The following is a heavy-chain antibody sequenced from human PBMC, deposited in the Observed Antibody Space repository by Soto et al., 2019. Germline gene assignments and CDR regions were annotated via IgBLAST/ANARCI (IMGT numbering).Heavy chain of an antibody. CDR3: ARVLSGTSLFDY. V-gene: IGHV4-59*07. CDR1: GGAIISDY. J-gene: IGHJ4*02. CDR2: ISYSGST. Sequence: SYTLSLTCTVSGGAIISDYWSWIRQPPGKGLEWIGYISYSGSTNYNPSLKSLATISVDTSKNQFSLKLSSVTAADTAVYYCARVLSGTSLFDYWGQGTLVTGSS. D-gene: IGHD1-26*01.